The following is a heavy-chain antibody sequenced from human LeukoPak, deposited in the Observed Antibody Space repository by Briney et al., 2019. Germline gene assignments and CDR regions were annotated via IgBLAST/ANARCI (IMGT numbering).Heavy chain of an antibody. Sequence: ASVKVSCKSSGYTFTGYYTHWVRQAPGQALEWMGRINPNSGGTNYAQKFQGRSTITRDTSTSTAYMALSRLTSDDTAVSYCDSAKLSCGGDCYPTPFDYRGQGTLVTVSS. CDR1: GYTFTGYY. CDR3: DSAKLSCGGDCYPTPFDY. D-gene: IGHD2-21*02. CDR2: INPNSGGT. J-gene: IGHJ4*02. V-gene: IGHV1-2*06.